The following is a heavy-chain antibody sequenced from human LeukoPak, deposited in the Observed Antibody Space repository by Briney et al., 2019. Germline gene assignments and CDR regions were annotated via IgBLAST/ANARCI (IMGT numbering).Heavy chain of an antibody. CDR1: GYTFTSYA. D-gene: IGHD3-10*01. Sequence: GASVKVSCKASGYTFTSYAMHWVRQAPGQRLEWMGWINAGNGNTKYSQKFQGRVTITRDTSASTAYMELSSLRSEDTAVYYCARSITMVRGVGYWGQGTLVTVSS. CDR2: INAGNGNT. CDR3: ARSITMVRGVGY. V-gene: IGHV1-3*01. J-gene: IGHJ4*02.